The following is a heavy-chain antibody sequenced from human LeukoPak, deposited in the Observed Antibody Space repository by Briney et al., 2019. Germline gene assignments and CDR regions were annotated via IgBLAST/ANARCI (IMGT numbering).Heavy chain of an antibody. V-gene: IGHV1-46*01. Sequence: ASVKVSCKASGYTFTSYYMHWVRQAPGQGLEWMGIINPSGGSTSYAQKFQGRVTMTTDTSTSTAYMELRSLRSDDTAVYYCARDLRITMVRGVVYFDYWGQGTLVTVSS. CDR3: ARDLRITMVRGVVYFDY. J-gene: IGHJ4*02. CDR2: INPSGGST. CDR1: GYTFTSYY. D-gene: IGHD3-10*01.